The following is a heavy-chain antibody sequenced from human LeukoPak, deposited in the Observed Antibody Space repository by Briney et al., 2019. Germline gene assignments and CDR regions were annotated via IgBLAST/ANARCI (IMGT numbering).Heavy chain of an antibody. J-gene: IGHJ4*02. CDR1: GYTFTGYY. CDR2: INPNSGGT. V-gene: IGHV1-2*02. D-gene: IGHD6-6*01. Sequence: ASVKVSCKASGYTFTGYYMHWVRQAPGQGLEWMGWINPNSGGTNYAQKFQGRVTMTGDTSISTAYMELSRLRSDDTAVYYCARARELVPVINHWGQGTLVTVSS. CDR3: ARARELVPVINH.